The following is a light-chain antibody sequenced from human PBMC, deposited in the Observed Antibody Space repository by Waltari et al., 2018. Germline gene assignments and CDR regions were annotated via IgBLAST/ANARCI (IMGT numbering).Light chain of an antibody. CDR1: QSVGAN. Sequence: ETVLTQSPAPLSLSRGESATLSCKASQSVGANLAWYQQIAGQAPRLLIHDASNRATGIPARFSGSGSGADFTLTISSLEPEDFAVYYCQQHYNWPPTFGGGTKVEIE. J-gene: IGKJ4*01. V-gene: IGKV3-11*01. CDR2: DAS. CDR3: QQHYNWPPT.